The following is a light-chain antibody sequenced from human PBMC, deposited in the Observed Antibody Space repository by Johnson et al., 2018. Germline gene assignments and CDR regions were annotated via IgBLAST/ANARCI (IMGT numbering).Light chain of an antibody. CDR2: ENN. CDR1: SSNIGNNY. J-gene: IGLJ1*01. CDR3: GTWDSSLSAGNV. V-gene: IGLV1-51*02. Sequence: QSVLTQPPSVSAAPGQKVTISCSGSSSNIGNNYVSWYQQLPGTAPKLLIYENNKRPSGIPDRFSGSKSGTSATLGITGIPTGDEADYYCGTWDSSLSAGNVFGTGTKVTAL.